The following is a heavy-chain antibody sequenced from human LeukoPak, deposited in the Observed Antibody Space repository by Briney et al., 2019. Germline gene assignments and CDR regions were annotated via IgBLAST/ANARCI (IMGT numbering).Heavy chain of an antibody. D-gene: IGHD3-9*01. Sequence: GGSLRLSCAASGFMFSDYYMAWVRQAPGKGLEWVGRIRNRARGHTTEYAASVKGRFTVSRDDSKNSVFLQMNSLKTEDTAMYYCARPHDIDWSIDYFDTWGQGTLVTVSS. CDR3: ARPHDIDWSIDYFDT. CDR2: IRNRARGHTT. V-gene: IGHV3-72*01. J-gene: IGHJ4*02. CDR1: GFMFSDYY.